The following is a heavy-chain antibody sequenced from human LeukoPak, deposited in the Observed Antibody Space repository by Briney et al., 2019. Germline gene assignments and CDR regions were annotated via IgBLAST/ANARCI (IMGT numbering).Heavy chain of an antibody. CDR3: ARAIAAAGPTPFDY. CDR2: IYYSGST. J-gene: IGHJ4*02. Sequence: PSGTLSLTCTVSGGSISSYYWSWIRQPPGKGLEWIGYIYYSGSTNYNPSLKSRVTISVVTSKNQFSLKLSSVTAADTAVYYCARAIAAAGPTPFDYWGQGTLVTVSS. V-gene: IGHV4-59*01. CDR1: GGSISSYY. D-gene: IGHD6-13*01.